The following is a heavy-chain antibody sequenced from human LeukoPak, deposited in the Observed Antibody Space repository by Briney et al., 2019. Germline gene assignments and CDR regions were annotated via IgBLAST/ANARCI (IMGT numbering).Heavy chain of an antibody. CDR2: IYHSGIT. D-gene: IGHD2-21*02. J-gene: IGHJ4*02. Sequence: SETLSLTCTVSGGSISSYYWSWIRQPPGKGLEWIGSIYHSGITYYNPSLKSRVTISVDTSKNQFSLKLSSVTAADTAVYYCARARIVVVTASFDYWGQGTLVTVSS. V-gene: IGHV4-38-2*02. CDR3: ARARIVVVTASFDY. CDR1: GGSISSYY.